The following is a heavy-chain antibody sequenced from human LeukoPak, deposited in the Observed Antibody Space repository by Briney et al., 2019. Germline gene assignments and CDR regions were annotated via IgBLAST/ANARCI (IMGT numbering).Heavy chain of an antibody. J-gene: IGHJ4*02. V-gene: IGHV3-66*01. CDR1: GFTVSSNY. CDR3: AREPRDGYNLDY. Sequence: PGGSLRLSCAASGFTVSSNYMSWVCQAPGQGLGWVSVIYSGGSTDYADSVKGRFTISRDNSKNTVYLQMNSLRDEDTAVYYCAREPRDGYNLDYWGQGTLVTVSS. CDR2: IYSGGST. D-gene: IGHD5-24*01.